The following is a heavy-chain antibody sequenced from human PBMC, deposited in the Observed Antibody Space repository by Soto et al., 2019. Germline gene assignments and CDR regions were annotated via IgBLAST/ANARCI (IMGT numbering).Heavy chain of an antibody. V-gene: IGHV1-18*01. CDR2: ISAYNGNT. CDR3: ARSRSSYHDLWSCYSN. CDR1: GYTFTSYG. J-gene: IGHJ4*02. Sequence: ASVKVSCKASGYTFTSYGISWVRQAPGQGLEWMGWISAYNGNTNYAQKLQGRVTMTTDTSTSTAYMELRSLRSDDTAVYYCARSRSSYHDLWSCYSNWGQGTLVTVSS. D-gene: IGHD3-3*01.